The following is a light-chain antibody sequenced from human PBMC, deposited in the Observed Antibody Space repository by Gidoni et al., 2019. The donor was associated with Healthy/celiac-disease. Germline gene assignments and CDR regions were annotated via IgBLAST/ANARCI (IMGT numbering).Light chain of an antibody. V-gene: IGKV3-15*01. CDR3: QQYNNWPPWT. Sequence: ETVMTQSPATLSVSPGERATLSCRASQSVSSNVAWYQQKPGQAPRLLIYGASTRATGIPARFSGSGSGTEFTLTISSLQSEDFAVYYCQQYNNWPPWTFGQGTKVEIQ. CDR1: QSVSSN. J-gene: IGKJ1*01. CDR2: GAS.